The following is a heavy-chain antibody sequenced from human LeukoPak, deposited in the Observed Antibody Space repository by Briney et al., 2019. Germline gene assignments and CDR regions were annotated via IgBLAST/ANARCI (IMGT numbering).Heavy chain of an antibody. V-gene: IGHV3-23*01. CDR2: ISDTGATT. CDR1: GFTFSSYA. J-gene: IGHJ4*02. Sequence: PGGSLRLSCAGSGFTFSSYAMSWVRQAPGKGLEWVSAISDTGATTYDADSVKGRFTISRDNSRSTPYLQMNSLRAEDTALYYCAKDTSIGRYCTNGVCSPFDYWGQGTLVTVSS. D-gene: IGHD2-8*01. CDR3: AKDTSIGRYCTNGVCSPFDY.